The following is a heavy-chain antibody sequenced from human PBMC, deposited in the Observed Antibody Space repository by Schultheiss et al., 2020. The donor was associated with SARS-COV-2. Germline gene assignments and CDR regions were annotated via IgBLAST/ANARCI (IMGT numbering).Heavy chain of an antibody. Sequence: SVKVSCKASGGTFRTSSISWVRQAPGQGLEWVGRIIPILGVANYAQKFQGRVTITANTSTTTAYMELSSLRSDDTAVYYCAKYRGWYARPPLLFDYWGQGILVTVSS. D-gene: IGHD6-19*01. V-gene: IGHV1-69*10. CDR1: GGTFRTSS. CDR2: IIPILGVA. CDR3: AKYRGWYARPPLLFDY. J-gene: IGHJ4*02.